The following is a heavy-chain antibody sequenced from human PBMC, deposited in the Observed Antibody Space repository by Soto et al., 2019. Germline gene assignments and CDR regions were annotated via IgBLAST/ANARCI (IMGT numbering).Heavy chain of an antibody. CDR1: GGSISSSNW. Sequence: PSETLSLTCAVSGGSISSSNWWSWVRQPPGKGLEWIGEIYHSGSTNYNPSLKSRVTISVDKSKNQFSLKLSSVTAADTAVYYCARVGGLIRFLEHRVRYFDYWGQGTLVTVSS. V-gene: IGHV4-4*02. D-gene: IGHD3-3*01. CDR2: IYHSGST. J-gene: IGHJ4*02. CDR3: ARVGGLIRFLEHRVRYFDY.